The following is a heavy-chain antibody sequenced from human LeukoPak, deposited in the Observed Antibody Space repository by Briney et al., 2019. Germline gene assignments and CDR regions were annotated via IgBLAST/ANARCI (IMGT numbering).Heavy chain of an antibody. CDR3: VRDYCSGGSCYESKWFDP. D-gene: IGHD2-15*01. J-gene: IGHJ5*02. V-gene: IGHV3-33*01. CDR2: IWFDGINT. CDR1: GFTFSKYG. Sequence: GGSLRLSCAASGFTFSKYGMHWVRQAPGKGLEWVAVIWFDGINTNHADSVKGRFTVSRDNSKNTLFLQMNSLRAEDTAVYFCVRDYCSGGSCYESKWFDPWGQGTLVTVPS.